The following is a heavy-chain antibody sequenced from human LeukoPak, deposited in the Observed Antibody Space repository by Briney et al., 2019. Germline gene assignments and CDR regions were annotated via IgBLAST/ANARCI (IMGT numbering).Heavy chain of an antibody. CDR1: GYSFTSYW. V-gene: IGHV5-51*01. CDR3: ARQSYYYDSSGYYVRFNWFDP. J-gene: IGHJ5*02. Sequence: GESLKISCKGSGYSFTSYWIGWVRQMPGKGLEWMGIIYPGDSDTRYSPSFQSQVTISADRSISTAYLQWSSLKASDTAMYYCARQSYYYDSSGYYVRFNWFDPWGQGTLVTVSS. D-gene: IGHD3-22*01. CDR2: IYPGDSDT.